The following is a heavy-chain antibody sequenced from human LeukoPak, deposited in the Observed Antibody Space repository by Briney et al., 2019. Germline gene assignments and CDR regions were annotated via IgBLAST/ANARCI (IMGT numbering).Heavy chain of an antibody. CDR1: GGSFSGYY. CDR2: IYYSGST. CDR3: ARAHLTGAFDY. J-gene: IGHJ4*02. Sequence: PSETLSLTCAVYGGSFSGYYWSWIRQHPGKGLEWIGYIYYSGSTYYNPSLKSRVTISVDTSKNQFSLKLSSVTAADTAVYYCARAHLTGAFDYWGQGTLVTVSS. D-gene: IGHD7-27*01. V-gene: IGHV4-31*11.